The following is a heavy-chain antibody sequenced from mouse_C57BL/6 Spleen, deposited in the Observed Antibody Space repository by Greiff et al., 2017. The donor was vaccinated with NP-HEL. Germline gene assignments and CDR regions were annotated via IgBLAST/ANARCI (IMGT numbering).Heavy chain of an antibody. CDR1: GYSITSDY. D-gene: IGHD1-1*01. CDR3: ARWGGSTSDAMDY. J-gene: IGHJ4*01. V-gene: IGHV3-8*01. Sequence: EVKLVESGPGLAKPSQTLSLTCSVTGYSITSDYWNWIRKFPGNKLEYMGYISYSGSTYYNPSPKSRISITRDTSKNQYYLQLNSGTTEDTATYYCARWGGSTSDAMDYWGQGTSVTVSS. CDR2: ISYSGST.